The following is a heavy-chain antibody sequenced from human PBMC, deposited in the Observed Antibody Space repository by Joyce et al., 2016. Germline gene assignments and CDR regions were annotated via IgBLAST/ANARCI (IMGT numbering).Heavy chain of an antibody. Sequence: EVQLLESGGGLVQPGGSLRLSCADSGFTFSNYAMSWVRQAPGKGLERVSSISVSGGGTYYADSVKGRFTISRDKSKNTLDLQMNSLRAEDTAVYYCAKEGNWNYEPDAFDIWGQGTMVTVSS. J-gene: IGHJ3*02. V-gene: IGHV3-23*01. CDR3: AKEGNWNYEPDAFDI. CDR2: ISVSGGGT. D-gene: IGHD1-7*01. CDR1: GFTFSNYA.